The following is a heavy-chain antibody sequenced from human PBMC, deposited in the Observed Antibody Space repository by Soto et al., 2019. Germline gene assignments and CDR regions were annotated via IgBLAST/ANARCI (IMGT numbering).Heavy chain of an antibody. Sequence: EVQLLESGGGLVQPGGSLRLSCAASGFTSSNYAMSWVRQAPGKGLEWVSAISGSGAGTYFADSAKGRFTISRDNSKTTLHLYMTSLRAEDSAVYYCAKRGRGNPDSWGQGTLVTVSS. J-gene: IGHJ5*02. CDR3: AKRGRGNPDS. CDR1: GFTSSNYA. V-gene: IGHV3-23*01. CDR2: ISGSGAGT. D-gene: IGHD2-15*01.